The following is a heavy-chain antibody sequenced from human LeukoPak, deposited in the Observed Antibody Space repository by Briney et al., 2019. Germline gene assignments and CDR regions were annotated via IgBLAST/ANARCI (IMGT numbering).Heavy chain of an antibody. CDR1: GGSISSYY. CDR3: ARESSSSNGWLDFDY. CDR2: IYYSGST. D-gene: IGHD6-6*01. V-gene: IGHV4-59*01. J-gene: IGHJ4*02. Sequence: SETLSLTCTVSGGSISSYYWSWIRQPPGQGLEWIGYIYYSGSTNYNPSLKSRVTISVDTSKNQFSLKLSSVTAADTAVYYCARESSSSNGWLDFDYWGQGTLVTVSS.